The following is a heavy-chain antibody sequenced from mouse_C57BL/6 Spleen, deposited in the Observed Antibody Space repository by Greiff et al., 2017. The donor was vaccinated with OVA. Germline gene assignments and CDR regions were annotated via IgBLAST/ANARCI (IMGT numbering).Heavy chain of an antibody. CDR2: IDPSDSYT. D-gene: IGHD2-3*01. V-gene: IGHV1-69*01. J-gene: IGHJ2*01. CDR1: GYTFTSYW. CDR3: ARSDDGYYDD. Sequence: QVQLQQPGAELVMPGASVKLSCKASGYTFTSYWMHWVKQRPGQGLEWIGEIDPSDSYTNYNQKFKGKSTLTVDKSSSTAYMQLSSLTSEDSAVYYCARSDDGYYDDWGQGTTLTVSS.